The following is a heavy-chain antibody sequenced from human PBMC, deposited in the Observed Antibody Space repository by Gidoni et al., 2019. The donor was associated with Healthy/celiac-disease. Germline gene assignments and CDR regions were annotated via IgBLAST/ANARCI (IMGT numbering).Heavy chain of an antibody. Sequence: EVQLVQSGAEVKKPGASLKISCKVSGYSFTIYWIGWVRQMPGKGLEWMGIIYPGDSDTRYSPSFQGQVTISADKSISTAYLQWSSLKASDTAMYYCARGPGSGPYSSGWTDYWGQGTLVTVSS. D-gene: IGHD6-19*01. CDR2: IYPGDSDT. CDR1: GYSFTIYW. V-gene: IGHV5-51*01. CDR3: ARGPGSGPYSSGWTDY. J-gene: IGHJ4*02.